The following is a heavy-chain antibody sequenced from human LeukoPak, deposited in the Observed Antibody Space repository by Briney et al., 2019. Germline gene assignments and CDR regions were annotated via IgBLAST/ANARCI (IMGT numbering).Heavy chain of an antibody. CDR3: ATPVVRSFCGGDCYQYNWFDP. D-gene: IGHD2-21*02. Sequence: ASVKVSSKASGYTFTNYYMHWVRQAPGHGLEWMGIINPSGGSTSYAQKFQGRVNMTRDMSTSTVYMELSSLRSEDTAVYYCATPVVRSFCGGDCYQYNWFDPWGQGTLVTVSS. V-gene: IGHV1-46*01. CDR2: INPSGGST. CDR1: GYTFTNYY. J-gene: IGHJ5*02.